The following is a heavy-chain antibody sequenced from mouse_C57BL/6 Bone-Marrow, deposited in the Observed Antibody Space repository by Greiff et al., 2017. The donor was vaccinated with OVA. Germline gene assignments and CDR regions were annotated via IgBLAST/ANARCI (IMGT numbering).Heavy chain of an antibody. V-gene: IGHV7-3*01. CDR2: IRNKANGYTT. CDR3: ESGDEYGGREAMDD. J-gene: IGHJ4*01. Sequence: EVQGVESGGGLVQPGGSLSLSCAASGFTFTDYYMSWVRQPPGKALEWLGFIRNKANGYTTEYSASVKGRFTISRDNAQSIVYMQRKAVKAEDRASDDGESGDEYGGREAMDDGGQGTAGTVSA. CDR1: GFTFTDYY. D-gene: IGHD1-2*01.